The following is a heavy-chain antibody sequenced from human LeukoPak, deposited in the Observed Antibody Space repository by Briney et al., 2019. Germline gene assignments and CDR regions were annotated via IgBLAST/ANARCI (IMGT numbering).Heavy chain of an antibody. CDR3: ARYCDGDCNSSAFDL. D-gene: IGHD2-21*02. V-gene: IGHV4-59*12. CDR1: GGSINNYY. CDR2: IYYSGST. Sequence: SETLSLTCTVSGGSINNYYWSWIRQPPGKGLEWIGYIYYSGSTNYKASLRGRVTMSVDTSKNQSSLRLTSVTAADTAVYYCARYCDGDCNSSAFDLWGQGTIVTVSS. J-gene: IGHJ3*01.